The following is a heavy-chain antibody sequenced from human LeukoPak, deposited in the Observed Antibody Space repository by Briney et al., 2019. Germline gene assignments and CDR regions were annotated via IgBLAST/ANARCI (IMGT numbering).Heavy chain of an antibody. Sequence: GESLKISCKGSGYSFTSYWIGWVRQMPGKGLEWMGIIYPGDSDTRYSPSFQSQVTISADKSISTAYLQWSSLKASDTAMYYCARRYCSGGSCYSHFDYWGQGTLVTVSS. V-gene: IGHV5-51*01. D-gene: IGHD2-15*01. CDR3: ARRYCSGGSCYSHFDY. CDR2: IYPGDSDT. CDR1: GYSFTSYW. J-gene: IGHJ4*02.